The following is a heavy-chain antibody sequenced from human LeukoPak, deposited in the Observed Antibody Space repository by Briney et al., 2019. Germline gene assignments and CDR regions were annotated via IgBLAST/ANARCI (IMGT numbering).Heavy chain of an antibody. CDR2: IYTSGST. CDR3: ARDGHSGPSYYYDSSGYPAYYGMDV. Sequence: SETLSLTCAVYGGSFSGYYWSWIRQPAGKGLEWIGRIYTSGSTNYNPSLKSRVTMSVDTSKNQFSLKLSSVTAADTAVYYCARDGHSGPSYYYDSSGYPAYYGMDVWGQGTTVTVSS. V-gene: IGHV4-4*07. CDR1: GGSFSGYY. J-gene: IGHJ6*02. D-gene: IGHD3-22*01.